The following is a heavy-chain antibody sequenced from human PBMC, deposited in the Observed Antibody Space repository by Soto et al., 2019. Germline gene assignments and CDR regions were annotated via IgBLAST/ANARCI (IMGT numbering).Heavy chain of an antibody. CDR2: IKEDGSDK. J-gene: IGHJ4*02. D-gene: IGHD7-27*01. CDR1: GFTFSSYW. V-gene: IGHV3-7*03. Sequence: QTGGSLRLSCAASGFTFSSYWMSWVRQAPGKGLEWVANIKEDGSDKYYVDSVRGRFTISRDNARNSLFLRMNSLRADDTAVYYCAKLGGPGFDYWGQGTLVTVSS. CDR3: AKLGGPGFDY.